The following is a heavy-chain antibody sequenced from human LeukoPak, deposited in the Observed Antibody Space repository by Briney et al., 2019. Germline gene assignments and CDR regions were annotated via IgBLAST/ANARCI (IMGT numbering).Heavy chain of an antibody. CDR3: AKRGVAIRVILVGFHKEAYYFDS. Sequence: PGGSLRLSCAVSGIILSNYSMSWVRQAPGKGLEWVAGISDSGGRTNYADSVKGRFTISRDNPKNTLYLQMNSLRAEDTAVYFCAKRGVAIRVILVGFHKEAYYFDSWGQGALVTASS. CDR1: GIILSNYS. D-gene: IGHD3-22*01. CDR2: ISDSGGRT. V-gene: IGHV3-23*01. J-gene: IGHJ4*02.